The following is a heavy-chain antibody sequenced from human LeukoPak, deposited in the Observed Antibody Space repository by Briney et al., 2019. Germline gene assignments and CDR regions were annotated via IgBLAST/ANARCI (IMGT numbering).Heavy chain of an antibody. D-gene: IGHD2-15*01. CDR2: IYYCGSA. Sequence: SETLSLTCTVSGGSISSYYWSWIRQPPGKGVEWIGYIYYCGSANYNPSLKSRVTISVDTSKNQFSLKLSSVTAADTAVYYCARSPGCGGSCYSGNYYYYGMDVWGKGTTVTVSS. CDR3: ARSPGCGGSCYSGNYYYYGMDV. V-gene: IGHV4-59*01. CDR1: GGSISSYY. J-gene: IGHJ6*04.